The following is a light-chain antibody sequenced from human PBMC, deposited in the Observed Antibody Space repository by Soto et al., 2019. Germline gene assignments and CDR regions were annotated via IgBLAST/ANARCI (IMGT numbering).Light chain of an antibody. CDR2: GNT. CDR3: QSYDSSLSGYV. J-gene: IGLJ1*01. CDR1: SSYIGAGYD. V-gene: IGLV1-40*01. Sequence: QSVLTQPPSVSRAPGQRVTISCTGSSSYIGAGYDVHWYQQLPGAAPKLLFYGNTNRPSGVPDRFSGSKSGTSASLAITGLQAEDEADYYCQSYDSSLSGYVFGTGTKLTVL.